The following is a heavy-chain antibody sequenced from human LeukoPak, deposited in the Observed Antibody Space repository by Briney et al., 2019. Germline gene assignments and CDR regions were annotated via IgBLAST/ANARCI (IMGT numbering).Heavy chain of an antibody. CDR1: GFIFSSHW. D-gene: IGHD1-26*01. J-gene: IGHJ4*02. V-gene: IGHV3-7*01. CDR2: INLDGNDK. Sequence: GGSPRLSCAASGFIFSSHWMSWVRQAPGKGLEWVANINLDGNDKNYVDSVKGRFTISRDNAKNSLYLQMNSLRAEDTAMYYCVRSGSYFSKWGQGTLVTVSS. CDR3: VRSGSYFSK.